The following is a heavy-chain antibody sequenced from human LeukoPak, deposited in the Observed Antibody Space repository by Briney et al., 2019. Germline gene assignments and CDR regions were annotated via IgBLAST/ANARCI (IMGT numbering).Heavy chain of an antibody. CDR3: AKGIWFGEVEGDFDY. V-gene: IGHV3-23*01. Sequence: GGSLRLSCAASGFTFSSYAMSWVRQAPGKGLEWVSAISGSGGSTYYADSVKGRFTISRDNSKNTLYLQMNGLRAEDTAVYYCAKGIWFGEVEGDFDYWGQGTLVTVSS. J-gene: IGHJ4*02. CDR2: ISGSGGST. D-gene: IGHD3-10*01. CDR1: GFTFSSYA.